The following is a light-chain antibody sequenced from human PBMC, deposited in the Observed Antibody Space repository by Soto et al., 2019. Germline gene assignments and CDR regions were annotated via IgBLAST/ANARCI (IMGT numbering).Light chain of an antibody. J-gene: IGKJ4*01. CDR2: GAA. CDR1: QSVPSN. Sequence: EIVLTQSPGTLSLSPGERATLSCRASQSVPSNLAWYQQKPGQAPRLLIYGAATRATGIPARFSGSGSVTEFTLTISNLESEDFAVYYCQQSDNWPLTFGGGTKVDIK. CDR3: QQSDNWPLT. V-gene: IGKV3-15*01.